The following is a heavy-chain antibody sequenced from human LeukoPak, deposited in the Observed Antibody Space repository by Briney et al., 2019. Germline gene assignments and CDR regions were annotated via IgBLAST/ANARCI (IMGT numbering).Heavy chain of an antibody. J-gene: IGHJ4*02. D-gene: IGHD3-22*01. Sequence: ASVKVSCKASGYTFTSYAMHWVRQAPGQRLEWMGWINAGNGNTKYSQKFQGRVTITRDTSASTAYMELSSLRSEDTAAYYCARGGTYDSSGYYYYIWGQGTLVTVSS. CDR3: ARGGTYDSSGYYYYI. CDR2: INAGNGNT. V-gene: IGHV1-3*01. CDR1: GYTFTSYA.